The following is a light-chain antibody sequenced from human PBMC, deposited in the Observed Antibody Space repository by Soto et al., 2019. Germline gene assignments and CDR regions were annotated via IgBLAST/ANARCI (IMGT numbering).Light chain of an antibody. CDR2: EGS. Sequence: QSVLTQPASVSGSPGQTITISCTRISSDVGTQKFVSWYQQHPGKAPKLMIYEGSHRPSGVSDRFSGSTSGNTASLTISGLQAEDEADYYCCSYAHSSVVFGGGTSVLFGGGTKLTVL. V-gene: IGLV2-23*01. CDR3: CSYAHSSVVFGGGTSVL. CDR1: SSDVGTQKF. J-gene: IGLJ3*02.